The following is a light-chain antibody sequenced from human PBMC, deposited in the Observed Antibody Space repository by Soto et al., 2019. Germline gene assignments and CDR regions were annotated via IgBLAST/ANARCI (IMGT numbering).Light chain of an antibody. CDR2: DVG. Sequence: QSALTQPASVSGSPGQSITISCTGTSSDVGGYNYVSWYQQHPGKAPKLMIYDVGNRPSGVSNRFSGSKSGNTASLTISGLQAEDEADYYCSSYTSSSIVFGGGTQLTVL. J-gene: IGLJ2*01. CDR3: SSYTSSSIV. V-gene: IGLV2-14*01. CDR1: SSDVGGYNY.